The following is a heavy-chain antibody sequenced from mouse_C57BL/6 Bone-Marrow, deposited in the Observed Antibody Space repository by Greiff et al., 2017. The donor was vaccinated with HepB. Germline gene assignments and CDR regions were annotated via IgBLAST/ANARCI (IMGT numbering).Heavy chain of an antibody. CDR3: ARELITTVVALYYYAMDY. CDR2: ISDGGSYT. Sequence: EVMLVESGGGLVKPGGSLKLSCAASGFTFSSYAMSWVRQTPEKRLEWVATISDGGSYTYYPDNVKGRFTISRDNAKNNLYLQMSHLKSEDTAMYYCARELITTVVALYYYAMDYWGQGTSVTVSS. CDR1: GFTFSSYA. D-gene: IGHD1-1*01. V-gene: IGHV5-4*01. J-gene: IGHJ4*01.